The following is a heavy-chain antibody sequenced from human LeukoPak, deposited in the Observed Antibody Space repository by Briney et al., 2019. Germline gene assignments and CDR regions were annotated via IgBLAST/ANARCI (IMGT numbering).Heavy chain of an antibody. Sequence: GSLRLSCAASGFTFSSYEMNWVRQAPGKGLEWVSYISSSGIAKYFADSVKGRFTISRDNAKNSLYLQMNSLRAEDTAVYYCASSGFSSGWYEPYYFDYWGQGTLVTVSS. D-gene: IGHD6-19*01. CDR2: ISSSGIAK. CDR3: ASSGFSSGWYEPYYFDY. J-gene: IGHJ4*02. CDR1: GFTFSSYE. V-gene: IGHV3-48*03.